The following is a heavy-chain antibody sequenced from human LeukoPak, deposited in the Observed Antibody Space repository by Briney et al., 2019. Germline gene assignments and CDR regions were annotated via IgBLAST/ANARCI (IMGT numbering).Heavy chain of an antibody. CDR1: GYTFTGYY. Sequence: ASVKVSCKASGYTFTGYYMHWVRQAPGQGLEWMGRINPNSGGTTYAQKFQGRVTMTRDTSISTAYMELSRLRSDDTAVYYCARESSTNCCTVSDYWGQGTLVTVSS. CDR2: INPNSGGT. J-gene: IGHJ4*02. D-gene: IGHD2-2*02. CDR3: ARESSTNCCTVSDY. V-gene: IGHV1-2*06.